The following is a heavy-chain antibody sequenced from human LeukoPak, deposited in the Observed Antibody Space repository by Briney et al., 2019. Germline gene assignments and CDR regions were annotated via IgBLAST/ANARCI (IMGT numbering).Heavy chain of an antibody. CDR2: ISAYNGNT. D-gene: IGHD1-26*01. CDR3: AREVPTSGTLRNDAFDI. Sequence: ASVKVSCKASGYTFTSYGISWVRQAPGQGLEWMGWISAYNGNTNYAQKLQGRVTMTTDTSTSTAYMELRSLRSDDTAVYYCAREVPTSGTLRNDAFDIWGQGTMVTVSS. CDR1: GYTFTSYG. V-gene: IGHV1-18*01. J-gene: IGHJ3*02.